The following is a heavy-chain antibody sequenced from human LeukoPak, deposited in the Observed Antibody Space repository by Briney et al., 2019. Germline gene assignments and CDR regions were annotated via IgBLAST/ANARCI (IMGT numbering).Heavy chain of an antibody. CDR3: ARYYGDYGGYFDY. CDR1: RYTFTRYY. J-gene: IGHJ4*02. V-gene: IGHV1-46*01. CDR2: INPSGTST. D-gene: IGHD4-17*01. Sequence: ASVKVSCKASRYTFTRYYMHWVRQAPGQGLEWVAIINPSGTSTTYAQKFQGRVTMTRDTSTSTVYMELSSLGSEDTAVYYCARYYGDYGGYFDYWGQGTLVTVSS.